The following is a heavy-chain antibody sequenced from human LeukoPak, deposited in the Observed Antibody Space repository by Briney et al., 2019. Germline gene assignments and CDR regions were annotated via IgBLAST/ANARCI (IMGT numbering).Heavy chain of an antibody. V-gene: IGHV6-1*01. J-gene: IGHJ4*02. Sequence: SQTLSLTCGISGDSVSSNSATWIWLRQSPSRGLEWLGRTYYRSKWYNDYGLSVRSRITVNPDTSKNQFSLQLNSVTPEDTAVYYCARAPHGSGCDYWSQGTLVTVSS. D-gene: IGHD6-19*01. CDR3: ARAPHGSGCDY. CDR1: GDSVSSNSAT. CDR2: TYYRSKWYN.